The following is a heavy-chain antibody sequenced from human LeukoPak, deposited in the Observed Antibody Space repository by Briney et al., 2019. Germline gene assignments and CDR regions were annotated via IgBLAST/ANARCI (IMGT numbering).Heavy chain of an antibody. CDR1: GVSISSYY. Sequence: SSETLSLTCTVSGVSISSYYWSWIRQPAGKGLEWIGRIYSSGSTNYNPSLKSRVTMSVATSKNQFSLKLSSVTAADTAVYYCARGRGSSSWYGWFDPWGQGTLVTVSS. CDR3: ARGRGSSSWYGWFDP. V-gene: IGHV4-4*07. D-gene: IGHD6-13*01. CDR2: IYSSGST. J-gene: IGHJ5*02.